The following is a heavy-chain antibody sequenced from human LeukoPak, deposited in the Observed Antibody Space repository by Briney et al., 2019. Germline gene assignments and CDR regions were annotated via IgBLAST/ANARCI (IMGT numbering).Heavy chain of an antibody. D-gene: IGHD5-18*01. CDR2: ISDSGTYI. Sequence: PGGSLRLSCAASGFTFNAYSMHWVRQAPGKGLEWVSSISDSGTYIYYADSLKGRFTISRDNAKNSLYLQMNSLRAEDTAVYYCARGVRIQLNDYRGQGTLVNVSS. J-gene: IGHJ4*02. CDR3: ARGVRIQLNDY. CDR1: GFTFNAYS. V-gene: IGHV3-21*01.